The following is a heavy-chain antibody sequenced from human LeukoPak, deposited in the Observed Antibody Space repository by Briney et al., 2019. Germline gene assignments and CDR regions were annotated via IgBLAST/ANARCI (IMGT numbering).Heavy chain of an antibody. V-gene: IGHV3-23*01. D-gene: IGHD3-22*01. CDR2: ISGSGGST. CDR1: GFTFSSYA. J-gene: IGHJ4*02. CDR3: AKGGGYYPFDY. Sequence: PGGSLRLSCAASGFTFSSYAMSWVRQAPGKGLEGVSTISGSGGSTYYTNSVKGRFTISRDNSKNTLYLQMNSLRAEDTAVYYCAKGGGYYPFDYWGQGTLVTVSS.